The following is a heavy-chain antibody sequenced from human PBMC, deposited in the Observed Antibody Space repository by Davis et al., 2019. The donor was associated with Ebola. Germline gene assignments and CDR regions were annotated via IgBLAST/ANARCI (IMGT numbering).Heavy chain of an antibody. Sequence: AASVKVSCKASGYTFTSYDINWVRQATGQGLEWMGWMNPNSGNTGYAQKFQGRVTMTRDTSTSTVYMELSSLRSEDTAVYYCAREGSIAVAGTFDPWGQGTLVTVSS. D-gene: IGHD6-19*01. CDR2: MNPNSGNT. CDR3: AREGSIAVAGTFDP. V-gene: IGHV1-8*01. J-gene: IGHJ5*02. CDR1: GYTFTSYD.